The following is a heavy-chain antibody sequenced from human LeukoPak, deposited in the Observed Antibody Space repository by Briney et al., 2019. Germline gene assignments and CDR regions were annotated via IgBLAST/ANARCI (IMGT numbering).Heavy chain of an antibody. CDR2: INHSGST. Sequence: SETLSLTCAVYGGSFSGYYWSWIRQPPGKGLEWIGEINHSGSTNYNPSLKSRVTISVDTSKNQFSLKLSSVTAADTAVYYCARGEYGLRAFDIWGQGTMVTVSS. CDR1: GGSFSGYY. D-gene: IGHD4-17*01. V-gene: IGHV4-34*01. J-gene: IGHJ3*02. CDR3: ARGEYGLRAFDI.